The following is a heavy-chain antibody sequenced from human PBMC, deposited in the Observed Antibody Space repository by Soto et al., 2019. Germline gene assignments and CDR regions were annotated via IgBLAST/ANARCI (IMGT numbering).Heavy chain of an antibody. J-gene: IGHJ4*02. CDR2: IWYDGSNK. CDR3: ARHKGGDPYYFDY. CDR1: GFTFSNYG. D-gene: IGHD4-17*01. Sequence: QVQLVESGGGVVQPGMSLRLSCAASGFTFSNYGMHWVRKAPGKGLEWVAVIWYDGSNKYYADSVKGRFTISRDNSKNTLYLQMNTLRAEDTAVYYCARHKGGDPYYFDYWGQGTLVTVSS. V-gene: IGHV3-33*01.